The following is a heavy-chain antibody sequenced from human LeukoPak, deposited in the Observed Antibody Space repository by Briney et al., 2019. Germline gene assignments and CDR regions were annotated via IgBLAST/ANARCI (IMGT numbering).Heavy chain of an antibody. D-gene: IGHD3-22*01. V-gene: IGHV3-21*01. CDR3: EGGYYYDSSGYYYFHY. J-gene: IGHJ4*02. CDR2: ISCSSGYR. Sequence: PGGSLRLSCASSGFTYSNYNMNWVRQAPGKGLEWVSSISCSSGYRHYADSVKGRFTISRDNAKNSLYLQMNSLKAEDTAVYYCEGGYYYDSSGYYYFHYWGQGTLVTVSS. CDR1: GFTYSNYN.